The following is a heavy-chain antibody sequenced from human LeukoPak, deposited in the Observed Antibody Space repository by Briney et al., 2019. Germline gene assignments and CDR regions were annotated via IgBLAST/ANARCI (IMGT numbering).Heavy chain of an antibody. D-gene: IGHD1-1*01. CDR2: IKQDGSDK. J-gene: IGHJ4*02. Sequence: PGGSLRLSCAASGFPFSSYWMSWVRQAPGKGLEWVANIKQDGSDKYYVDSLKGRFTISRDNAKNSLYLQLNGLRADDTAVYYCARLTGTTGFDYWGQGTLVTVSS. CDR1: GFPFSSYW. V-gene: IGHV3-7*01. CDR3: ARLTGTTGFDY.